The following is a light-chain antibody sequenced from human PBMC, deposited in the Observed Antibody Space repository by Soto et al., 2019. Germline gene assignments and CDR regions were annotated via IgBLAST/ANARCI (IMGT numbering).Light chain of an antibody. CDR1: QSVSSTY. J-gene: IGKJ1*01. CDR2: GAS. V-gene: IGKV3-20*01. CDR3: QQYAASSWT. Sequence: EIVLTQSLATLSLSPGETATLSCRASQSVSSTYLAWYQQKPGQAPRLLIYGASSRATGIPDRFSGSGSGTDFTLTISRLDNEDFAMYYCQQYAASSWTFGQGTKVDIK.